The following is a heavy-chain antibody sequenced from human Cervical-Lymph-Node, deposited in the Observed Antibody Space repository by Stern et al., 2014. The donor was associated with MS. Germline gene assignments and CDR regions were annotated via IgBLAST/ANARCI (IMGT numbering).Heavy chain of an antibody. CDR2: IYCNDNK. D-gene: IGHD2-21*02. CDR3: AQSPPSDDDAFDI. Sequence: QVTLKESGPTLVNPTQTLTLTCAFSGFSLSTTGVGVGWIRQPPGNALEWLALIYCNDNKRYSPSLKSRLTITKDTSKSQVDLTLTNVDPVDTATYYCAQSPPSDDDAFDIWGQGTMVTISS. V-gene: IGHV2-5*01. CDR1: GFSLSTTGVG. J-gene: IGHJ3*02.